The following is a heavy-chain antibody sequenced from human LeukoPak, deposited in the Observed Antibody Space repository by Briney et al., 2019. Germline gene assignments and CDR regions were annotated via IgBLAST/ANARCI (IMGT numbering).Heavy chain of an antibody. CDR3: ARGWFGELGREGYYYYMDV. Sequence: ASVKVSCKASGGTFSSYATSWVQQAPGQGLKWMGGIIPIFGTANYAQKFQGRVTITTDESTSTAYMELSSLRSEDTAVYYCARGWFGELGREGYYYYMDVWGKGTTDTVSS. CDR1: GGTFSSYA. D-gene: IGHD3-10*01. CDR2: IIPIFGTA. J-gene: IGHJ6*03. V-gene: IGHV1-69*05.